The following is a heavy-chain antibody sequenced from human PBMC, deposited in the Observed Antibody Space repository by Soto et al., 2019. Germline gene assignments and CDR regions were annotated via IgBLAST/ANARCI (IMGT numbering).Heavy chain of an antibody. Sequence: GASVKVSCKASGYTFTGYYMHWVRQAPGQGLEWMGWINPNSGGTNYAQKFQGRVTMTRDTSISTAYMELSRLRSDDTAVYYCAKASIAVAGVIVSWFDPWGQGTLVTVS. D-gene: IGHD6-19*01. V-gene: IGHV1-2*02. CDR3: AKASIAVAGVIVSWFDP. CDR2: INPNSGGT. J-gene: IGHJ5*02. CDR1: GYTFTGYY.